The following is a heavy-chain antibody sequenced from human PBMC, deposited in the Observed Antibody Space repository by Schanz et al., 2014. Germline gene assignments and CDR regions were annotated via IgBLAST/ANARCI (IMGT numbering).Heavy chain of an antibody. D-gene: IGHD1-26*01. J-gene: IGHJ6*02. CDR3: ARFNSGSHSPPYYYYGMDV. CDR2: INPYVGST. Sequence: QVQLVQSGAEVKKPGASMKVSCKASGRTFIVYHVLHWVRQAPGQRFQWMGWINPYVGSTNIADDFQGRVTMTTDTSTNTAYMELRSLTSDDTAVYYCARFNSGSHSPPYYYYGMDVWGQGTTVTVSS. CDR1: GRTFIVYHV. V-gene: IGHV1-18*01.